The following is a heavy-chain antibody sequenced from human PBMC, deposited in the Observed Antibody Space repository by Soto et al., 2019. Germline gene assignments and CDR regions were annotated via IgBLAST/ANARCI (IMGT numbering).Heavy chain of an antibody. Sequence: ASVKVSCKASGYTFTGYYMHWVRQAPGQGLEWMGWINPNSGGTNYAQKFQGWVTMTRDTSISTAYMELSRLRSDDTAVYYCARASHIVVAVAATRGAFDIWGQGTMVT. CDR2: INPNSGGT. CDR1: GYTFTGYY. D-gene: IGHD2-15*01. CDR3: ARASHIVVAVAATRGAFDI. J-gene: IGHJ3*02. V-gene: IGHV1-2*04.